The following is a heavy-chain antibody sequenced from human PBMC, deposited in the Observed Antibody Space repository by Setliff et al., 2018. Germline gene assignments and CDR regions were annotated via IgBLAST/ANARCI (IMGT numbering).Heavy chain of an antibody. CDR1: GYTLSNSI. Sequence: ASVKVSCKASGYTLSNSILSWVRQAPGQGLEWVGWISAYNGKTYSAQKFQDRVTLTTHTSRNMGYLELRDLRSDDTAVYYCLRLVRYCTKIACQATSGDEVWGLGTLVTVSS. J-gene: IGHJ4*02. CDR3: LRLVRYCTKIACQATSGDEV. CDR2: ISAYNGKT. D-gene: IGHD2-8*01. V-gene: IGHV1-18*01.